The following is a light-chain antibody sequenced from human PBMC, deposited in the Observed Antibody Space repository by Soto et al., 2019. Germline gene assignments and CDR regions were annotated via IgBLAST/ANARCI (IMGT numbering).Light chain of an antibody. V-gene: IGKV3-11*01. Sequence: EIVLTQSPGTLSLSPGERDTLSCRASQSVSSYLAWYQQKPGQAPRLLIYGASKRATGIPARFSGSGSGTDFTLTISSLEPEDFAVYYCQQRGKWPWTFGQGTKVDIK. CDR3: QQRGKWPWT. CDR2: GAS. J-gene: IGKJ1*01. CDR1: QSVSSY.